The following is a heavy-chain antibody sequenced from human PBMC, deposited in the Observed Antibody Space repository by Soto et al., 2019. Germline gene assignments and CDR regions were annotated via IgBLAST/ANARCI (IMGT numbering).Heavy chain of an antibody. CDR1: GFTFNSYA. Sequence: QVQLVESGGGVVQPGRSLRLSCAASGFTFNSYAMHWVRQAPGKGLEWVALISYDGSSKSYADSVKGRFTISRDNSKNPLYVQMNSLRAEDTAVYYCAKADCGSTSCLPGYWGQGTLVIVSS. J-gene: IGHJ4*02. CDR3: AKADCGSTSCLPGY. CDR2: ISYDGSSK. V-gene: IGHV3-30*18. D-gene: IGHD2-2*01.